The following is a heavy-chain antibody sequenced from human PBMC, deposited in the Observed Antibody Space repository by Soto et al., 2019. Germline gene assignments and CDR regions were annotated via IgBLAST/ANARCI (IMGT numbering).Heavy chain of an antibody. CDR3: AKRRLRLEYYFDY. Sequence: EVQLLESGGGLVQPGGSLRLSCAVSGFTFSSYAMSWVRQAPGKGLEWVSAISGSGGSTYYADSVKGRFTISRDNSKNTLYLQMNSLRAEDTAVYYCAKRRLRLEYYFDYWGQGTLVTVSS. J-gene: IGHJ4*02. CDR1: GFTFSSYA. CDR2: ISGSGGST. V-gene: IGHV3-23*01. D-gene: IGHD3-16*01.